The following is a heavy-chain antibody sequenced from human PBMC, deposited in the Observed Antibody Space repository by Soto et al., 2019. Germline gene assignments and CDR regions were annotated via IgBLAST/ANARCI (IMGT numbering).Heavy chain of an antibody. Sequence: GGSLRLSCAASGFNFNSYTINWVRQAPGKRLEWLSSISSSGYIYYTDALRGRFTISRDNAKNSLHLQMNSLRAEDTAVYYCTRDASRDSSARGWFDPWGPGTLVTVSS. CDR2: ISSSGYI. J-gene: IGHJ5*02. V-gene: IGHV3-21*01. CDR3: TRDASRDSSARGWFDP. CDR1: GFNFNSYT. D-gene: IGHD6-13*01.